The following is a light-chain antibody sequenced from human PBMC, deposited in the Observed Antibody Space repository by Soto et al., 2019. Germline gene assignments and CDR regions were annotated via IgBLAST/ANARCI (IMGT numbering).Light chain of an antibody. CDR2: KAS. Sequence: DTQMTQSPSTLSASVGDRVTITCRASQSVSTWLAWYQQKPGKAPKLLIYKASSLESGVPSRFSGSGSGTEFTITISSLQPDDFATYYCQQYNSYWTFGQGTKVEI. CDR1: QSVSTW. J-gene: IGKJ1*01. CDR3: QQYNSYWT. V-gene: IGKV1-5*03.